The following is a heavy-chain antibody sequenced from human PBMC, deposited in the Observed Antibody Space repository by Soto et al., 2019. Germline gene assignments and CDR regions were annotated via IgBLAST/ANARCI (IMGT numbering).Heavy chain of an antibody. CDR3: ARHHGVDTAILFDY. CDR1: GGSISSYY. Sequence: SETLSLTCTVSGGSISSYYWNWIRQPPGKGLEWIGYIYYSGSTNYNPSLKSRVTISVDTSRNQFSLKLSSVTAADTAVYYCARHHGVDTAILFDYWGQGTLVTVSS. J-gene: IGHJ4*02. CDR2: IYYSGST. D-gene: IGHD5-18*01. V-gene: IGHV4-59*08.